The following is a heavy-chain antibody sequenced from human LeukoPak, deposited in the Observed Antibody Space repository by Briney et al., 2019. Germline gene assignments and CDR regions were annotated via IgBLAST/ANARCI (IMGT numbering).Heavy chain of an antibody. V-gene: IGHV6-1*01. CDR2: TYYRSKWYN. Sequence: SQTLSLTCAISGDSVSSNSAAWNWIRQSPSRGLEWLGRTYYRSKWYNDYAVSVKSRITINPDTSKNQFSLQLNSVTPEDTAVYYCASSMVRGVILPDTPFDYWGQGTLVTVSS. CDR3: ASSMVRGVILPDTPFDY. CDR1: GDSVSSNSAA. D-gene: IGHD3-10*01. J-gene: IGHJ4*02.